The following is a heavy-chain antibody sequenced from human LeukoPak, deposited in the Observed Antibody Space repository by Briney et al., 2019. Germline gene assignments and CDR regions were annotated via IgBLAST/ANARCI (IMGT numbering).Heavy chain of an antibody. Sequence: GGSLRLSCAASGFTFSSYWMSWVRQAPGKGLEWVANIKQDGSEKYYVDSVKGRFTISRDNAKNSLYLQMNSLRAEDTAVYYCAREVLHYDVLTGYHPPYNWFDPWGQGTLVTVSS. CDR1: GFTFSSYW. V-gene: IGHV3-7*01. D-gene: IGHD3-9*01. CDR3: AREVLHYDVLTGYHPPYNWFDP. CDR2: IKQDGSEK. J-gene: IGHJ5*02.